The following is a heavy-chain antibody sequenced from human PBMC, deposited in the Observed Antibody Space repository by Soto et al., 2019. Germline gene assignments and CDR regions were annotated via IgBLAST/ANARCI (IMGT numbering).Heavy chain of an antibody. D-gene: IGHD3-10*01. J-gene: IGHJ5*02. V-gene: IGHV4-31*03. CDR3: ARERHVLLWFGEPSYNWFDP. CDR1: GGSISSGGYY. Sequence: SETLSLTCTVSGGSISSGGYYWSWIRQHPGKGLEWIGYIYYSGSTYYNPSLKSRVTISVGTSKNQFSLKLSSVTAADTAVYYCARERHVLLWFGEPSYNWFDPWGQGTLVTVSS. CDR2: IYYSGST.